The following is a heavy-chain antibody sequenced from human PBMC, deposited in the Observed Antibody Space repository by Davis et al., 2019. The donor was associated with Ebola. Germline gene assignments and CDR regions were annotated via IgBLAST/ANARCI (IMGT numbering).Heavy chain of an antibody. CDR2: IYYSGST. J-gene: IGHJ4*02. Sequence: SETLSLTCTVSGGSISSYYWSWIRQPPGKGLEWIGYIYYSGSTNYNPSLKSRVTISVDTSKNQFSLKLSSVTAADTAMYYYARGTMVRGVIITPFDYWGQGTLVTVSS. CDR1: GGSISSYY. D-gene: IGHD3-10*01. CDR3: ARGTMVRGVIITPFDY. V-gene: IGHV4-59*08.